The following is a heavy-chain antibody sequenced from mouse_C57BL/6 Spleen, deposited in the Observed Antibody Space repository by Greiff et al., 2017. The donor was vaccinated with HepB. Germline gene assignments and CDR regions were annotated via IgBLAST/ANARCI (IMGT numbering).Heavy chain of an antibody. CDR3: AYYSNYSWFAY. Sequence: DVKLQESGPVLVKPGASVKMSCKASGYTFTDYYLNWVKQSHGKSLEWIGVINPYNGGTSYNQKFKGKATLTVDKSSSTAYMELNSLTSEDSAVYYCAYYSNYSWFAYWGQGTLVTVSA. D-gene: IGHD2-5*01. J-gene: IGHJ3*01. V-gene: IGHV1-19*01. CDR2: INPYNGGT. CDR1: GYTFTDYY.